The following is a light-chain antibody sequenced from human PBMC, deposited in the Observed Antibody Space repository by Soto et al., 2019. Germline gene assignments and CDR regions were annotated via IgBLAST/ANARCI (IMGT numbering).Light chain of an antibody. V-gene: IGKV2D-29*02. CDR1: QSLLHITGETF. CDR3: MQSTQLPPT. Sequence: VMTQTPLSLSVAPGQPASISCKSSQSLLHITGETFLFWXLQKPGQSPQLLIYEVSTRVSGVPDRXSGXGSGTHFTLEISRVETDDVGIYYCMQSTQLPPTFGQGTRLEIK. CDR2: EVS. J-gene: IGKJ5*01.